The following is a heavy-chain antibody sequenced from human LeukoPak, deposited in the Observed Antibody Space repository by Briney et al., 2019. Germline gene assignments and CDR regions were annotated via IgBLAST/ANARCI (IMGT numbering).Heavy chain of an antibody. V-gene: IGHV3-23*01. J-gene: IGHJ3*01. CDR2: ISGSASST. CDR3: AMKAVPRPRLHDAFDF. D-gene: IGHD5-24*01. Sequence: PGGSLRLSCAASGFNVSSNYMTWVRQAPGKALEWVSAISGSASSTYHADSVKGRFTISRDNSKNTLYLQMNSLRADDTAVYYCAMKAVPRPRLHDAFDFWGQGTVVSVSS. CDR1: GFNVSSNY.